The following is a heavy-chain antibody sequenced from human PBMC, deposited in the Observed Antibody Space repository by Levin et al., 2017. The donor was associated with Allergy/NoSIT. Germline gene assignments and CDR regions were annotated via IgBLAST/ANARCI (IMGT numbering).Heavy chain of an antibody. CDR3: AKGDGFRPRFDY. J-gene: IGHJ4*02. Sequence: QPGESLKISCAASGFTFSTYAMNWVRQAPGKGLEWVSSITGSGGTTYYADSVKGRFTISRDNSESTLYLQMNGLAAEDTAVYYCAKGDGFRPRFDYWGQGTLVTVSS. CDR2: ITGSGGTT. V-gene: IGHV3-23*01. CDR1: GFTFSTYA. D-gene: IGHD3-10*01.